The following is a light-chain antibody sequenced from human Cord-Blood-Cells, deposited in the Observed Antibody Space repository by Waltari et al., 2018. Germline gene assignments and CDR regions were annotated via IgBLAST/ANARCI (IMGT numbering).Light chain of an antibody. CDR3: SLYTSSINWV. CDR2: DIS. Sequence: QSALTQPATVSGSPGQSITISCTGTRSDVGGYNYVSWYQQHPGKAPKLMIYDISNRASGVSNRVSCSKAGNTASRTISGVQAKDEAHYYCSLYTSSINWVFCGGTNLTVL. J-gene: IGLJ3*02. V-gene: IGLV2-14*03. CDR1: RSDVGGYNY.